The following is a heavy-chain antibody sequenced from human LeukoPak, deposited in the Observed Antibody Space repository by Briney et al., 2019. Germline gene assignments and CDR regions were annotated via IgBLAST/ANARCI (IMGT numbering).Heavy chain of an antibody. CDR3: ERELGRGGSAFDV. J-gene: IGHJ3*01. Sequence: TGRSLTLSWEASGFSLSKHWIHWVRQPAGNWLVWIAHMEPEGSVANYGDSVKGRFPISRDNAKNTLYLQMDSLRAEDTAVYYCERELGRGGSAFDVWGQGTMVTVSS. V-gene: IGHV3-74*01. D-gene: IGHD3-16*01. CDR2: MEPEGSVA. CDR1: GFSLSKHW.